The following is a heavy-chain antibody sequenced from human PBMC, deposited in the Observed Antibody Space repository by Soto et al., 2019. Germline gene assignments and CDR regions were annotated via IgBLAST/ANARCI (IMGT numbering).Heavy chain of an antibody. CDR2: ISYDGSNK. J-gene: IGHJ5*02. V-gene: IGHV3-30-3*01. D-gene: IGHD6-19*01. CDR1: GFTFSSYA. CDR3: ARDWEVAVAGA. Sequence: QVQLVESGGGVVQPGRSLRLSCAASGFTFSSYAMHWVRQAPGKGLEWVAVISYDGSNKYYADSVKGRFTISRDNSKNTRYLQMNRLRAEDTAVYYCARDWEVAVAGAWGQGTLVTVSS.